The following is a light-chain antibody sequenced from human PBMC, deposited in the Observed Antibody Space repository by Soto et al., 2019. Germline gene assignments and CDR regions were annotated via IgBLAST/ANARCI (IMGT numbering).Light chain of an antibody. Sequence: DIVTAESPGTVSVSPGARAPLSCRAGQGVTTNFAWYQQKPGQSPRLLIYDVSIRAAGVPARFSGTGSETDFTLTISGLQPEDFAVYFCQQRNNWTFTFGRGTKVEIK. CDR1: QGVTTN. CDR3: QQRNNWTFT. V-gene: IGKV3D-15*01. CDR2: DVS. J-gene: IGKJ5*01.